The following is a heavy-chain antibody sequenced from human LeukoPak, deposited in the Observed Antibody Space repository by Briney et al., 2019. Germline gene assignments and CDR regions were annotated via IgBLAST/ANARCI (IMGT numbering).Heavy chain of an antibody. D-gene: IGHD2-2*02. J-gene: IGHJ6*02. CDR1: GGSFSGYH. CDR3: ARGGVVVPAAIRQDYYYYYYGMDV. V-gene: IGHV4-34*01. Sequence: SETLSLTCAVYGGSFSGYHWSWIRQPPGKGLEWIGEINHSGSTNYNPSLKSRVTISVDTSKNQFSLKLSSVTAADTAVYYCARGGVVVPAAIRQDYYYYYYGMDVWGQGTTVTVSS. CDR2: INHSGST.